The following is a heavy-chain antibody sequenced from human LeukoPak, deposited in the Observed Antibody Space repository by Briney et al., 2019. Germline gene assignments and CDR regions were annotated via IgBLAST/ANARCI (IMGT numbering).Heavy chain of an antibody. Sequence: SVKVSCKASGGTFSSYAIGWVRQAPGQGLEWMGGIIPIFGTANYAQKFQGRVTITADKSTSTAYMELSSLRSEDTAVYYCASAPRYSSSWYGYWGQGTLVTVSS. CDR1: GGTFSSYA. J-gene: IGHJ4*02. V-gene: IGHV1-69*06. CDR2: IIPIFGTA. CDR3: ASAPRYSSSWYGY. D-gene: IGHD6-13*01.